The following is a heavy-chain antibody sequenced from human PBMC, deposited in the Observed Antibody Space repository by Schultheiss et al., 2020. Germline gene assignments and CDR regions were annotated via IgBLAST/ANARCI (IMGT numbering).Heavy chain of an antibody. CDR2: ISSSSTI. J-gene: IGHJ4*02. Sequence: GGSLRLSCAASGFTVSSNYMSWVRQAPGKGLEWVSSISSSSTIYYADSVKGRFTISRDNSRNTLYLQMTSLRVEDTAVYYCARDRGGGRITGTTDLLDYWGQGTLVTVSS. V-gene: IGHV3-69-1*01. CDR1: GFTVSSNY. CDR3: ARDRGGGRITGTTDLLDY. D-gene: IGHD1-7*01.